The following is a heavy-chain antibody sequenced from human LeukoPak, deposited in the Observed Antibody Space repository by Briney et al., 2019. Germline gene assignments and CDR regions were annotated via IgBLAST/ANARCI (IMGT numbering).Heavy chain of an antibody. CDR2: IRYDGSNK. CDR1: GFTFSSYG. CDR3: AKDKKRFCSSTSCSVSYFDY. D-gene: IGHD2-2*01. V-gene: IGHV3-30*02. Sequence: GGSLRLSXAASGFTFSSYGMHWVRQAPGKGLEWVAFIRYDGSNKYYADSVKGRFTISRDNSKNTLYLQMNSLRAEDTAVYYCAKDKKRFCSSTSCSVSYFDYWGQGTLVTVSS. J-gene: IGHJ4*02.